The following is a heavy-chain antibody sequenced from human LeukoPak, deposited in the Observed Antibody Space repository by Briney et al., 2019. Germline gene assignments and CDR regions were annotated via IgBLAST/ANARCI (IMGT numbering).Heavy chain of an antibody. J-gene: IGHJ4*02. CDR1: GFTVSSNY. CDR3: ARESGSYYGVTLDY. D-gene: IGHD1-26*01. Sequence: GSLRLSCAASGFTVSSNYMSWVRQAPGKGLEWVSVIYSGGRTEYADSVKGRFTISRDNSKNTLYLQMNSLRAEDTAVYYCARESGSYYGVTLDYWGQGTLVTVSS. V-gene: IGHV3-66*01. CDR2: IYSGGRT.